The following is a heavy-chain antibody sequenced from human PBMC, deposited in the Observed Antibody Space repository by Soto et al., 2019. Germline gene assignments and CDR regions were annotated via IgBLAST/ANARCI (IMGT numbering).Heavy chain of an antibody. Sequence: ASVKVSCKASGYTFTTYAMHWVRQAPVQSLELIVWINAGYCNTKYSQMFQGRFTISMYTSASTSYFELIILISEYTAVYYCSRADYYGSGTSYNRFDPWGQGALVTVSS. CDR3: SRADYYGSGTSYNRFDP. J-gene: IGHJ5*02. V-gene: IGHV1-3*01. CDR2: INAGYCNT. CDR1: GYTFTTYA. D-gene: IGHD3-10*01.